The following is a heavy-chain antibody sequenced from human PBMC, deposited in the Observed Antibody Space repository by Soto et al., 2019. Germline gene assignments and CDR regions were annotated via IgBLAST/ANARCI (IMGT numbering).Heavy chain of an antibody. Sequence: ASVKVSCKASGGTFSSYGISWVRQAPGQGLEWMGWISIYNGKTNYARKFQGRVTMTTDTSTSTVYMELRSLRSDDTAVYYCARDLEQWLVRNDYWGQGTLVTVSS. D-gene: IGHD6-19*01. CDR1: GGTFSSYG. J-gene: IGHJ4*02. CDR2: ISIYNGKT. V-gene: IGHV1-18*04. CDR3: ARDLEQWLVRNDY.